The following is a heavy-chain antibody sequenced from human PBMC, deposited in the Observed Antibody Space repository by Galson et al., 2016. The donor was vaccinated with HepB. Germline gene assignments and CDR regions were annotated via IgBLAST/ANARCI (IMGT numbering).Heavy chain of an antibody. CDR1: GFTVGNNY. J-gene: IGHJ4*02. Sequence: SLRLSCAASGFTVGNNYMSWVRQAPGKGLEWVSLIYSGGNTLYADSVKGRFSISRDNSKNTLFLQMDSLKIDDTAVYYCAKGWSGPDSWGQGTLVTVSS. D-gene: IGHD3-3*01. V-gene: IGHV3-66*01. CDR3: AKGWSGPDS. CDR2: IYSGGNT.